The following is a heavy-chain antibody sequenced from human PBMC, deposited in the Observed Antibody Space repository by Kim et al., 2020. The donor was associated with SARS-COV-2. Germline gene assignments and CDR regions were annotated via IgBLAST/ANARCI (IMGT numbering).Heavy chain of an antibody. D-gene: IGHD2-21*02. Sequence: SVKVSCKASGGTFSSYAISWVRQAPGQGLEWMGRIIPILGIANYAQKFQGRVTITADKSTSTAYMELSSLRSEDTAVYYCARAPLDGDCYLDWGQGTLVTVSS. V-gene: IGHV1-69*04. CDR1: GGTFSSYA. CDR2: IIPILGIA. CDR3: ARAPLDGDCYLD. J-gene: IGHJ4*02.